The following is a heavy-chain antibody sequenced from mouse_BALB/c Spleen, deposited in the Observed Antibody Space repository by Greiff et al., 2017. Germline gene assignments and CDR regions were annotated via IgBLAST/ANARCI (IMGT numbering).Heavy chain of an antibody. V-gene: IGHV3-2*02. J-gene: IGHJ4*01. CDR2: ISYSGST. D-gene: IGHD1-1*01. CDR1: GYSITSDYA. CDR3: ARSAITTVVAHYAMDY. Sequence: EVQLVESGPGLVKPSQSLSLTCTVTGYSITSDYAWNWIRQFPGNKLEWMGYISYSGSTSYNPSLKSRISITRDTSKNQFFLQLNSVTTEDTATYYCARSAITTVVAHYAMDYWGQGTSVTVSS.